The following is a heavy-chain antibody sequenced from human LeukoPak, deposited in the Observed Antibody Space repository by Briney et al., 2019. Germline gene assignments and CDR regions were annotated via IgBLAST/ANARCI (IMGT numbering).Heavy chain of an antibody. CDR3: AKDIMYYDILTGYYKRWGFDY. CDR2: IRYDGSNK. D-gene: IGHD3-9*01. CDR1: GFTFSHHG. V-gene: IGHV3-30*02. Sequence: GGSLRLSCAASGFTFSHHGMHWVRQAPGKGLEWVAFIRYDGSNKYYADSVKGRFTISRDNSKNTLYLQMNSLRAEDTAVYYCAKDIMYYDILTGYYKRWGFDYWGQGTLVTVSS. J-gene: IGHJ4*02.